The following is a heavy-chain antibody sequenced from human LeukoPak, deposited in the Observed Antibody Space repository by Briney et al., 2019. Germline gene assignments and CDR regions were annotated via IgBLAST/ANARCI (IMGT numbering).Heavy chain of an antibody. CDR3: AKSLCSGGTCHSYHPYYFDY. V-gene: IGHV3-23*01. D-gene: IGHD2-15*01. J-gene: IGHJ4*02. CDR1: GFSFNNYA. CDR2: ISEGGHST. Sequence: GESLTLSCTVYGFSFNNYAMSWIRQAPGKGLQWVSSISEGGHSTYFADSVRRRFTLSRDNYMIILFLQVNSLRDEYTAMYYCAKSLCSGGTCHSYHPYYFDYWGQGTLVTVSS.